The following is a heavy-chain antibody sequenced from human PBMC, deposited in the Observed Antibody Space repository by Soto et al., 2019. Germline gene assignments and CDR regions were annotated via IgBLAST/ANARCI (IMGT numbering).Heavy chain of an antibody. V-gene: IGHV4-31*03. D-gene: IGHD3-3*01. J-gene: IGHJ3*02. Sequence: QVQLQESGPGLVKPSQTLSLTCTVSGGSISSGGYYWSWIRQHPGKGLEWIGYIYYSGSTYYNPSLKSRVTISVDTSKNQFSLKLSSVTAADTAEYYCAREVAKEWSVRDAFDIWGQGTMVTVSS. CDR2: IYYSGST. CDR3: AREVAKEWSVRDAFDI. CDR1: GGSISSGGYY.